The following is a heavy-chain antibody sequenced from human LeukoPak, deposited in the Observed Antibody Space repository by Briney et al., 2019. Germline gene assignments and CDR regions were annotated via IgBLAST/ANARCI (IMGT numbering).Heavy chain of an antibody. CDR2: IYHSGST. D-gene: IGHD2-21*02. J-gene: IGHJ4*02. Sequence: SSETLSLTCAVSGGSISSGGYSWSWIRQPPGKGLEWIGYIYHSGSTYYNPSLKSRVTISVDRSKNQFSLKLSSVTAADTAVYYCARRIYGGGDCSPYLDYWGQGTLATVPS. V-gene: IGHV4-30-2*01. CDR3: ARRIYGGGDCSPYLDY. CDR1: GGSISSGGYS.